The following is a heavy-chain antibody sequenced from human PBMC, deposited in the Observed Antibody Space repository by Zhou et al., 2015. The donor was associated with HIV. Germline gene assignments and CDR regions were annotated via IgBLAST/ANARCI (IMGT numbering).Heavy chain of an antibody. J-gene: IGHJ6*02. D-gene: IGHD5-12*01. Sequence: QVQLVQSGAEEKNTGASVKVSCTASGYTFTTYGIHWVRQAPGQRLEWMGWINAGNDDTKYSQQFQGRVTFATNTSATTAYMELSSLRSEDMAVYYCARGATWPGAYGLDVWGQGTTGHRLL. V-gene: IGHV1-3*05. CDR1: GYTFTTYG. CDR3: ARGATWPGAYGLDV. CDR2: INAGNDDT.